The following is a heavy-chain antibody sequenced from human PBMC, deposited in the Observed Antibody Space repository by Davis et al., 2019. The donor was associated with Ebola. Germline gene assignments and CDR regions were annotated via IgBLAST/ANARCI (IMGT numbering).Heavy chain of an antibody. J-gene: IGHJ5*02. CDR3: ARAVAPFLANT. CDR2: IYSGGST. V-gene: IGHV3-53*01. CDR1: GGSISSGGYY. D-gene: IGHD6-19*01. Sequence: ETLSLTCTVSGGSISSGGYYWSWVRQAPGKGLEWVSVIYSGGSTYYADSVKGRFTIFRDNSKNTLYLQMNSLRAEDTAVYYCARAVAPFLANTWGQGTLVNVSS.